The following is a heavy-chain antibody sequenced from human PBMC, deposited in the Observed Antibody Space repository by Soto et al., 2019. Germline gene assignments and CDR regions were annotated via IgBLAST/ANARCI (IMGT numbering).Heavy chain of an antibody. V-gene: IGHV4-39*01. CDR3: ARGPRYSYSSGYAFDI. Sequence: QLQLQESGPGLVKPSETLSLTCTVSVGSISSSSYYWGWIRQPPGKGLEWIGSIYYSGSTYYNPSLKSRVTISVDTSKNQFSLKLSSVTAADTAVYYCARGPRYSYSSGYAFDIWGQGTMVTVSS. D-gene: IGHD6-25*01. J-gene: IGHJ3*02. CDR1: VGSISSSSYY. CDR2: IYYSGST.